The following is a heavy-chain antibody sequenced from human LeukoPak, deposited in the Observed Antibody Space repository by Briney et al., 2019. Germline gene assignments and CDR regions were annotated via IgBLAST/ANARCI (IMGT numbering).Heavy chain of an antibody. CDR3: ARDSSSSWPYYFDY. CDR1: GFTFSSYS. CDR2: ISSSSSTI. V-gene: IGHV3-48*04. J-gene: IGHJ4*02. D-gene: IGHD6-13*01. Sequence: GGSLRLSCAASGFTFSSYSMNWVRQAPGKGLEWVSYISSSSSTIYYADSVKGRFTISRDNAENSLYLQMNSLRAEDTAVYYCARDSSSSWPYYFDYWGQGTLVTVSS.